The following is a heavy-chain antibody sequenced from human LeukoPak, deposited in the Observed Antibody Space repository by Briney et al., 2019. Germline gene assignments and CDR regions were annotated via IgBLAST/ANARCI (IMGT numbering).Heavy chain of an antibody. Sequence: GGSLRLSCAASGFTFSSYAMSWVRQAPGKGLEWVSAISGSGGSTYYADSVKGRFTISRDNSKNTLYLQMNSLRAEDTAVYYCAKGLKYYDFWSGYPLYMDAWGKGTTVTVSS. CDR2: ISGSGGST. D-gene: IGHD3-3*01. CDR1: GFTFSSYA. CDR3: AKGLKYYDFWSGYPLYMDA. J-gene: IGHJ6*03. V-gene: IGHV3-23*01.